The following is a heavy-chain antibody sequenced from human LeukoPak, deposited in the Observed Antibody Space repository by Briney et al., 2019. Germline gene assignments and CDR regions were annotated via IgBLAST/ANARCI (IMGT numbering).Heavy chain of an antibody. CDR1: GFTFSNHW. CDR3: ARVGYCSGDTCYSSHDDAFDI. J-gene: IGHJ3*02. D-gene: IGHD2-15*01. V-gene: IGHV3-7*01. Sequence: PGRSLRLSCAASGFTFSNHWMNWVRQAPGKGLEWVANIKQDGSEKYYVDSVKGRFSISRENANNSMYLQMNSLRAADTAVYYCARVGYCSGDTCYSSHDDAFDIWGQGTMVSVSS. CDR2: IKQDGSEK.